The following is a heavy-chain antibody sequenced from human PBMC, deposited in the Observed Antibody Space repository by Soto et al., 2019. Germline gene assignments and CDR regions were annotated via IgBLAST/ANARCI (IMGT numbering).Heavy chain of an antibody. Sequence: QVQLVQSGAEVKKPGSSVKVSCKASGGTFSSYAISWVRQAPGQGLEWMGGIIPIFGTGNYAQKFQGRVTITADKSTSTAYMEVSSLRSEDTAVYYCARGDSSGWYPYYWYFDLWGRGTLVTVSS. J-gene: IGHJ2*01. D-gene: IGHD6-19*01. CDR1: GGTFSSYA. CDR3: ARGDSSGWYPYYWYFDL. CDR2: IIPIFGTG. V-gene: IGHV1-69*06.